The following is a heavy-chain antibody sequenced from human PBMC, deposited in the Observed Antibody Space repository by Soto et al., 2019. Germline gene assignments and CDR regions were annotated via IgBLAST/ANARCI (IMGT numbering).Heavy chain of an antibody. J-gene: IGHJ4*02. CDR3: ARMFHCSGGTCPFDY. CDR2: IDWDDDK. CDR1: GFSLSTSGMR. Sequence: SGPTLVNPTQTLTLTCTFSGFSLSTSGMRVSWIRQPPGKALEWLARIDWDDDKFYNTSLKTRLTISKDSSKSQVVLTMTNMDPVDTATYYCARMFHCSGGTCPFDYWGQGALVTVSS. D-gene: IGHD2-15*01. V-gene: IGHV2-70*04.